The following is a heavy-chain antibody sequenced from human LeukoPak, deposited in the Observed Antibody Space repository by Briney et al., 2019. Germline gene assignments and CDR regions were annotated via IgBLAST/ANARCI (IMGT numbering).Heavy chain of an antibody. CDR3: ARASSLYDFWSGYRTPLDY. V-gene: IGHV4-34*01. D-gene: IGHD3-3*01. CDR2: INHSGST. CDR1: GGSFSGYY. J-gene: IGHJ4*02. Sequence: SETLSLTCAVYGGSFSGYYWSWIRQPPGKGLEWIGEINHSGSTNYNPSLKGRVTMSVDTSKNQFSLKLSSVTAADTAVYYCARASSLYDFWSGYRTPLDYWGQGTLVTVSS.